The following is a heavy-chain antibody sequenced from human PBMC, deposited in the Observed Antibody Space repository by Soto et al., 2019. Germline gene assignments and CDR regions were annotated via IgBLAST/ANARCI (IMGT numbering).Heavy chain of an antibody. CDR2: ISDSSTTK. J-gene: IGHJ4*02. CDR3: ASEGYNDFDY. CDR1: GCTFNSYG. D-gene: IGHD5-12*01. Sequence: EVQLVESGGGLVQPGGSLRLSCAASGCTFNSYGMHWVRQAPGKGLEWVSYISDSSTTKFYADSVKGRFTISRDNTKNSLSLQMNSLRAGDTAVYFCASEGYNDFDYWGQGTLVTVSS. V-gene: IGHV3-48*03.